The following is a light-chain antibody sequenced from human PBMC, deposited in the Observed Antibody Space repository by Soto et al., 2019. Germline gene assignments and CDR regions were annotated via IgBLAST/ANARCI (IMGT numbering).Light chain of an antibody. CDR1: QSVSSSY. CDR2: GAS. Sequence: EIVLTQSPGTLSLSPGERAALSCRASQSVSSSYLAWYQQKHGQAPRLLIYGASSRATGIPDRFSGSVSGTDLTITISRLEPEDCEVYDGQQYGSSPKTFGQGTKVDIK. CDR3: QQYGSSPKT. J-gene: IGKJ1*01. V-gene: IGKV3-20*01.